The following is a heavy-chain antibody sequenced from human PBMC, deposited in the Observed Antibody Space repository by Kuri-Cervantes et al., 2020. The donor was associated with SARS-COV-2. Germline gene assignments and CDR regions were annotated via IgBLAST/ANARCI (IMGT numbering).Heavy chain of an antibody. D-gene: IGHD1-26*01. V-gene: IGHV3-74*01. CDR2: INSDGSST. CDR3: ARDREWELLHAGAFDI. Sequence: GESLKISCAASGFTFSSYWMHLVRQAPGKGLVWVSRINSDGSSTIYADSVKGRFTISRDNAKNTLYLQMNSLRAEDTAVYYCARDREWELLHAGAFDIWGQGTMVTVSS. CDR1: GFTFSSYW. J-gene: IGHJ3*02.